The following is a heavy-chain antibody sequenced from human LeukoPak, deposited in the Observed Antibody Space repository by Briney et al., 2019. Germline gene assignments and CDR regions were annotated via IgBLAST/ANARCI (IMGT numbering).Heavy chain of an antibody. CDR2: LYYSGST. Sequence: PSETLSLTCTVSGGSISSYYWGWIRQPPGKGLEWIGYLYYSGSTYYNPSLKSRVTISLDTSKNQFSLKLSSVTAADTAVYYCARYVWGSYPTFEDYWGQGTLVTVSS. J-gene: IGHJ4*02. CDR3: ARYVWGSYPTFEDY. D-gene: IGHD3-16*02. V-gene: IGHV4-59*01. CDR1: GGSISSYY.